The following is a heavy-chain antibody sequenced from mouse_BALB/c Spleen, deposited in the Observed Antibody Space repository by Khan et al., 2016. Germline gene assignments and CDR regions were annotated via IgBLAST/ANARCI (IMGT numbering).Heavy chain of an antibody. CDR3: VIDWDLDY. V-gene: IGHV9-2-1*01. CDR1: GYTFTDYS. Sequence: QFQLVQSGPELKKPGETVKISCMASGYTFTDYSMHWVKQAPGKGLKWMGWIYTETGESTYADDFKGRFAFSLETSASTAYLQINNLKNEDTATYFCVIDWDLDYWGQGTTLTVSS. D-gene: IGHD4-1*01. CDR2: IYTETGES. J-gene: IGHJ2*01.